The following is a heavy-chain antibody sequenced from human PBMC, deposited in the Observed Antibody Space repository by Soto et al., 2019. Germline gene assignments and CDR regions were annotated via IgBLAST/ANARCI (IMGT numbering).Heavy chain of an antibody. Sequence: GGSLRLSCAASGFTFSSYAMNWVRQAPGKGLEWVSVISGSGGSTYYADSVKGRFTISRDNAKNSLYLQMNSLRDEDTAVYYCSWWISPYWGQGTLVTVSS. CDR2: ISGSGGST. V-gene: IGHV3-23*01. CDR3: SWWISPY. D-gene: IGHD5-12*01. CDR1: GFTFSSYA. J-gene: IGHJ4*02.